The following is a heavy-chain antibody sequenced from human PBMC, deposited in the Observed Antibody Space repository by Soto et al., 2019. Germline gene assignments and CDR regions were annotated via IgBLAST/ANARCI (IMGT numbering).Heavy chain of an antibody. CDR1: GFSFSNYW. J-gene: IGHJ4*02. D-gene: IGHD2-15*01. V-gene: IGHV3-74*01. CDR3: ARRGVEDCSGGSCYLFDY. CDR2: INSDGSRT. Sequence: EVQLVESGGGLVQPGGSLRVSCAASGFSFSNYWMHWVRQAPGRGLVWVSQINSDGSRTNYADSVKGRFTVSRDTAKYTLSLQMSSLRAEDTAVYYCARRGVEDCSGGSCYLFDYWGQGILVTVSS.